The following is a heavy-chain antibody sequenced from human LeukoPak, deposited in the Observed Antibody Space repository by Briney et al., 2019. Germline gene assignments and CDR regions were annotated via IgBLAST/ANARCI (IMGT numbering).Heavy chain of an antibody. D-gene: IGHD4-23*01. CDR3: ARDRNYGGNSVPDAFDI. J-gene: IGHJ3*02. CDR2: ISSSSSYR. V-gene: IGHV3-21*01. CDR1: GFTFSSYS. Sequence: GGSLRLSCAASGFTFSSYSMNWGRQAPGKGLEWVSSISSSSSYRYYGDSVKGRFTISRDNAKNSLYLQMNSLRAEDTAVYYCARDRNYGGNSVPDAFDIWGQGTMVTVSS.